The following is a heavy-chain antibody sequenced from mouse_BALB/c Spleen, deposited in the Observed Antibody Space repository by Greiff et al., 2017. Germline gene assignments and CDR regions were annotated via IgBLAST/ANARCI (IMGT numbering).Heavy chain of an antibody. J-gene: IGHJ3*01. CDR3: ARGDYGSSYGFAY. Sequence: QVHVKQSGAELVRPGVSVKISCKGSGYTFTDYAMHWVKQSHAKSLEWIGVISTYYGDASYNQKFKGKATMTVDKSSSTAYMELARLTSEDSAIYYCARGDYGSSYGFAYWGQGTLVTVSA. V-gene: IGHV1S137*01. CDR1: GYTFTDYA. CDR2: ISTYYGDA. D-gene: IGHD1-1*01.